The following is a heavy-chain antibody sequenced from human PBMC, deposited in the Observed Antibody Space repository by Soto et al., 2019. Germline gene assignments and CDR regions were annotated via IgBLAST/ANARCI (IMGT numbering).Heavy chain of an antibody. Sequence: QVQLQQWGAGLLKPSETLSLTCAVYGWSFSGYYWTWIRQPPGKGLEWIGESNHTGSTNYNPSRTSRVTISVDTSKNQFSRKLSSVTAADTAVYYCARGWGRIFDYWGQGTLVTVSS. D-gene: IGHD7-27*01. CDR3: ARGWGRIFDY. CDR2: SNHTGST. CDR1: GWSFSGYY. J-gene: IGHJ4*02. V-gene: IGHV4-34*01.